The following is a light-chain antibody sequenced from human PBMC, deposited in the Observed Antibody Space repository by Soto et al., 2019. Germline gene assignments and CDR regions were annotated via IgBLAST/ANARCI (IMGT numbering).Light chain of an antibody. CDR2: GAS. CDR1: QSVSSN. J-gene: IGKJ1*01. V-gene: IGKV3-15*01. Sequence: IVMTQSPATLSVSPWERATLSCRASQSVSSNLAWYQQKPGQAPRLLIYGASTRATGIPARFSGSGSGTEFTLTVSSLQSEDFAVYYCQQYNSWLWTFGQGTKVDIK. CDR3: QQYNSWLWT.